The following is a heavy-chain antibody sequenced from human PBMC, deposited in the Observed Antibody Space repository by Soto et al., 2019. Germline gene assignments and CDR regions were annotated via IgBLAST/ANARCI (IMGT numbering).Heavy chain of an antibody. CDR3: ARGRRGIMMFPD. Sequence: QLQLQESGPGLVKPSQTLSLTCAVSGGSISSGGYSWSWIRQPPGKGLEWIGYIYHSGSTYYNPSLKSRVTISVDRSKNQFSLKVSSVTAGDTAVYYCARGRRGIMMFPDWGQGTLVTVSS. CDR1: GGSISSGGYS. D-gene: IGHD3-16*01. CDR2: IYHSGST. V-gene: IGHV4-30-2*01. J-gene: IGHJ4*02.